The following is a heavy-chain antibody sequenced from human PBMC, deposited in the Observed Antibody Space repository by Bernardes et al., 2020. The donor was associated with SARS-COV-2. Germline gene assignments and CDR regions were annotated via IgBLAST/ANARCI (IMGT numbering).Heavy chain of an antibody. J-gene: IGHJ4*02. Sequence: SETLSLTCAVSGGSINGYYWSWIRQPPGKGLEWIGFVHNNETINSNPSPNSRLTMSIDTSKNQFSLKLRSVSAAATAVYYCARDHGDNWYYFDYWGQGTLVTVSS. D-gene: IGHD1-1*01. CDR1: GGSINGYY. CDR2: VHNNETI. CDR3: ARDHGDNWYYFDY. V-gene: IGHV4-59*01.